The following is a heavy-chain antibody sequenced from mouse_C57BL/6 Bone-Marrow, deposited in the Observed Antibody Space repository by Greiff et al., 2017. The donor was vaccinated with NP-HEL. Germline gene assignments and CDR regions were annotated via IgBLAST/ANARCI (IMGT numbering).Heavy chain of an antibody. CDR1: GYTFTSYG. J-gene: IGHJ3*01. CDR2: IYPRSGNT. Sequence: LQESGAELARPGASVKLSCKASGYTFTSYGISWVKQRTGQGLEWIGEIYPRSGNTYYNEKFKGKATLTADKSSSTAYMELRSLTSEDSAVYFCARPRPSYLSAWFAYWGQGTLVTVSA. D-gene: IGHD6-2*01. V-gene: IGHV1-81*01. CDR3: ARPRPSYLSAWFAY.